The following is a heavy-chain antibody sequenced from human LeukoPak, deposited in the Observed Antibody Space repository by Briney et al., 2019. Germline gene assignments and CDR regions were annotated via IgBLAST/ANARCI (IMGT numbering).Heavy chain of an antibody. CDR3: AGGRAYLGYSSSWYGSGYNWFDP. V-gene: IGHV4-34*01. D-gene: IGHD6-13*01. J-gene: IGHJ5*02. CDR2: INHSGST. CDR1: GGSFSGYY. Sequence: PSETLSLTCAVYGGSFSGYYWSWIRQPPGKGLEWIGEINHSGSTNYNPSLKSRVTISVDTSKNQFSLKLSSVTAADTAVYYCAGGRAYLGYSSSWYGSGYNWFDPWGQGTLVTVSS.